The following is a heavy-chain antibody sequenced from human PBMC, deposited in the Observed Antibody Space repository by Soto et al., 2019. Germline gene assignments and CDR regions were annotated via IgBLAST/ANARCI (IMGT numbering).Heavy chain of an antibody. CDR2: INPSGGST. Sequence: GASVKVSCKASGYTFTSYYMHWVRQAPGQGLEWMGIINPSGGSTSYAQKFQGRVTMTRDTSTSTVYMELSSLRSEDTAVYYCASGGLEYYDFWSRLSVWGQGTLVTVSS. D-gene: IGHD3-3*01. V-gene: IGHV1-46*03. J-gene: IGHJ4*02. CDR3: ASGGLEYYDFWSRLSV. CDR1: GYTFTSYY.